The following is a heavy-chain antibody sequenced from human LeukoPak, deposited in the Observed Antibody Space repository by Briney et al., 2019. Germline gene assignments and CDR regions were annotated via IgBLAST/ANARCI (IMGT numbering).Heavy chain of an antibody. J-gene: IGHJ4*02. CDR3: ARDLEKSSSSFDY. CDR2: ISSSSSYI. CDR1: GFTFSSYS. D-gene: IGHD6-6*01. V-gene: IGHV3-21*01. Sequence: GGSLRLSCAASGFTFSSYSMNWVRQAPGKGLEWVSSISSSSSYIYYADSVKGRFTISRDNAKNSLYLQMNSLRAEDTAVYYCARDLEKSSSSFDYWGQGTLVTVSS.